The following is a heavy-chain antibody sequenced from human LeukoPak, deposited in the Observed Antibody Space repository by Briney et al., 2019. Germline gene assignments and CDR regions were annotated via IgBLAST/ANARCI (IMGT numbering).Heavy chain of an antibody. CDR2: IYYSGST. CDR3: ARAGPRSRLTFDY. CDR1: GGSISSYY. D-gene: IGHD3-9*01. J-gene: IGHJ4*02. Sequence: PSETLPLTCTVSGGSISSYYWSWIRQPPGKGLEWIGYIYYSGSTNYNPSLKSRVSIAIDTSKNQFSLKLTSVTAADTAVYYCARAGPRSRLTFDYWGQGTLVTVSS. V-gene: IGHV4-59*01.